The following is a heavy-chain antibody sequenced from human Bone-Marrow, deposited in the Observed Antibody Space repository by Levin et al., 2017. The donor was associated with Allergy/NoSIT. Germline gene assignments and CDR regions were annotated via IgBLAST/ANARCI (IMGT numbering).Heavy chain of an antibody. D-gene: IGHD3-22*01. CDR1: GFTFSSYW. J-gene: IGHJ4*02. V-gene: IGHV3-74*01. CDR3: AFSSGYPRL. CDR2: INTDGSTT. Sequence: PGGSLRLSCAASGFTFSSYWMHWVRLAPGKGLVWVSRINTDGSTTDYANSVKGRFTISRDNAKNTLYLQMNSLRVEDTAVYYCAFSSGYPRLGGQGTLVTVSS.